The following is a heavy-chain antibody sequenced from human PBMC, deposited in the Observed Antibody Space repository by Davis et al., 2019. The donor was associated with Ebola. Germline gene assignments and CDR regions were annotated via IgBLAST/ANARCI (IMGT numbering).Heavy chain of an antibody. CDR3: ARYRVAMVKGVPYFDY. J-gene: IGHJ4*02. V-gene: IGHV4-39*01. CDR2: IDYTGKT. CDR1: GDSISSNDYF. D-gene: IGHD3-10*01. Sequence: SETLSLTCTVSGDSISSNDYFWGWIRQPPGKGLEWIASIDYTGKTYYLPSLKSRLTLSVYTSKNQVSLHLTSVTAEETAVYHCARYRVAMVKGVPYFDYWGQGRLVTVAS.